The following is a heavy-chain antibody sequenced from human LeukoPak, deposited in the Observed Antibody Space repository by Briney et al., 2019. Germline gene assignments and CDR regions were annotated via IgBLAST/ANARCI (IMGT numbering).Heavy chain of an antibody. V-gene: IGHV3-23*01. CDR1: GSTFSSYA. Sequence: GGSLRLSCAASGSTFSSYAMSWVRQAPGKGLEWVSAISGSGGSTYYADSVKGRFTISRDNSKNTLYLQMNSLRAEDTAVYYCAKDFRAGSSSFDYWGQGTLVTVSS. CDR3: AKDFRAGSSSFDY. J-gene: IGHJ4*02. CDR2: ISGSGGST. D-gene: IGHD6-6*01.